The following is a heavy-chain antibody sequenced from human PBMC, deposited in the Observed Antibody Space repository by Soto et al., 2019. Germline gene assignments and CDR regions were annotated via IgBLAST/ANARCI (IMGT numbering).Heavy chain of an antibody. Sequence: EVQLVESGGGLVQPGGSLRVSCAASGFTFSSYEINWVRQAPGKGLEWVSYISRSGSTIYYADSVKGRFTISRDNAKNSLYLQMNSLRAEDTAVYYCAREQYYQGSATRAFDFWGQGTLVTVSS. D-gene: IGHD3-10*01. CDR2: ISRSGSTI. CDR3: AREQYYQGSATRAFDF. J-gene: IGHJ4*02. V-gene: IGHV3-48*03. CDR1: GFTFSSYE.